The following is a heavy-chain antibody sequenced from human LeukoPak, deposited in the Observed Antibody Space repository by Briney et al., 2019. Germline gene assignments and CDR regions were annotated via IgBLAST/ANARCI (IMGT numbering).Heavy chain of an antibody. CDR2: IYPGDSDT. D-gene: IGHD6-19*01. J-gene: IGHJ4*02. Sequence: GESLKISCQGSGYTFDNYWIGWVRQMPGKGLEWMGIIYPGDSDTRYSPSFQGQVTISADKSISTAYLQWSSLKASDTAMYYCARLHSGWPYYFDYWGQGTLVTVSS. CDR3: ARLHSGWPYYFDY. CDR1: GYTFDNYW. V-gene: IGHV5-51*01.